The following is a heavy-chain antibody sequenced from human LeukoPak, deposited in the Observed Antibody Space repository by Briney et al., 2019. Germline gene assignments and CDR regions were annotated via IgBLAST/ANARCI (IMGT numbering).Heavy chain of an antibody. Sequence: GGSLRLSCAASGFTFSDYYMSWLRQAPGKGLEWISYISSSGSSIYYADSMKGRFTISRDNAKNSLYLQMNSLRAEDTAVYYCARDPRGIGYGDYWDYWGQGTLVTVSS. V-gene: IGHV3-11*04. J-gene: IGHJ4*02. D-gene: IGHD4-17*01. CDR3: ARDPRGIGYGDYWDY. CDR2: ISSSGSSI. CDR1: GFTFSDYY.